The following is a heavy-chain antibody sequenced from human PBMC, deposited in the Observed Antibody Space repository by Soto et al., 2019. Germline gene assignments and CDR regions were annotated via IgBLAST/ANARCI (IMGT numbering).Heavy chain of an antibody. Sequence: GASVKVSCKASGYTFTSYAMYWVRQAPGQRLEWMGWINVGNGNTKYSQKFQGRVTITRDTSANTAYMELSSLRSEDTAVYYCARIIGHYCSGDTCYSFGYWGQGTLVTVSS. D-gene: IGHD2-15*01. J-gene: IGHJ4*02. CDR2: INVGNGNT. V-gene: IGHV1-3*01. CDR1: GYTFTSYA. CDR3: ARIIGHYCSGDTCYSFGY.